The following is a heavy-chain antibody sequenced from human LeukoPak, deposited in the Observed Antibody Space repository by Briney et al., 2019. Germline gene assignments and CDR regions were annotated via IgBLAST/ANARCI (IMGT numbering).Heavy chain of an antibody. Sequence: PGGSLRLSCSASGFTFSTYAMHWVRQAPGKGLEWVAVISYDGSNKYYADSVKGRFTISRDNSKNTLYLQMNSLRAEDTAVYYCAKGPAGDSPDYFDYWGQGTLVTVSS. V-gene: IGHV3-30*04. J-gene: IGHJ4*02. CDR1: GFTFSTYA. D-gene: IGHD2-21*01. CDR2: ISYDGSNK. CDR3: AKGPAGDSPDYFDY.